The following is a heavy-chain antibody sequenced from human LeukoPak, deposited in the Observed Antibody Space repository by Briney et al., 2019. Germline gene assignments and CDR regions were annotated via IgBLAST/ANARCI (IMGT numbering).Heavy chain of an antibody. CDR3: ARGKGSTIYYYMDV. CDR1: GYTFTTYV. D-gene: IGHD3-3*01. V-gene: IGHV1-18*01. Sequence: ASVKVSCKASGYTFTTYVISWVRQAPGQGLECVGWISAYNGNTNYAQKLQGRVTMTTDTSTSTAYMELRSLRSDDTAVYYCARGKGSTIYYYMDVWGKGATVTVSS. CDR2: ISAYNGNT. J-gene: IGHJ6*03.